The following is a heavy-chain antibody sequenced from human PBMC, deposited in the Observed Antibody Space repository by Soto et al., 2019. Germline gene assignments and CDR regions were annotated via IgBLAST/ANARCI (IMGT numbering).Heavy chain of an antibody. CDR3: ARSYVQNRPIDY. J-gene: IGHJ4*02. Sequence: ASVKVSCNASGYTLTAYYIHWVRQAPGQGREWMGIVNRGDGSTRYAQMFQDRVTMMRDTSTSTIYMELSSLRSEDTAVYYCARSYVQNRPIDYWGQGTLVTV. V-gene: IGHV1-46*01. CDR2: VNRGDGST. CDR1: GYTLTAYY. D-gene: IGHD3-10*02.